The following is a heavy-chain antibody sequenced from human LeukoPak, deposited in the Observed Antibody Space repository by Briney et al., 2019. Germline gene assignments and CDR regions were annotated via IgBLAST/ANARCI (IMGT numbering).Heavy chain of an antibody. J-gene: IGHJ4*02. CDR1: GGSISSYY. CDR2: IYYIGST. D-gene: IGHD6-13*01. V-gene: IGHV4-59*01. CDR3: ARYSSWYVDY. Sequence: PSETLSLTYTVSGGSISSYYWSWIRQPPGKGLEWIGYIYYIGSTNYNPSLKSRVTISVDTSKNQFSLKLSSVTAADTAVYYCARYSSWYVDYWGQGTLVTVSS.